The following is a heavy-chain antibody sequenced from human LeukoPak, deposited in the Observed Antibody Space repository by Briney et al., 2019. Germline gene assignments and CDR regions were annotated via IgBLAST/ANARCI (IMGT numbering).Heavy chain of an antibody. Sequence: SETLSLTCTVSGHSISSGYYWGWIRQPPGKGLEWIGSIYHSGSTYYNPSLKSRVTISVDTSKNQFSLKLSSVTAADTAVYYCARDITMIVAFDIWGQGTMVTVSS. CDR1: GHSISSGYY. CDR2: IYHSGST. CDR3: ARDITMIVAFDI. J-gene: IGHJ3*02. V-gene: IGHV4-38-2*02. D-gene: IGHD3-22*01.